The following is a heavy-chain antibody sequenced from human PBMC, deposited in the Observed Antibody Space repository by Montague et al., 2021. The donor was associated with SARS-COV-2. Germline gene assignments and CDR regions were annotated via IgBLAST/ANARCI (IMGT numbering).Heavy chain of an antibody. V-gene: IGHV3-48*03. J-gene: IGHJ3*02. CDR2: ISSSGSTI. CDR3: ASNVLRYFDWLFPADAFDI. D-gene: IGHD3-9*01. Sequence: SLRLSCAAFGFTFSSYEMNWVRQAPGKGLEWVSYISSSGSTIYYADSVKGRFTISRDNAKNSLYLQMNSLRAEDTAVYYCASNVLRYFDWLFPADAFDIWGQGTMVTVSS. CDR1: GFTFSSYE.